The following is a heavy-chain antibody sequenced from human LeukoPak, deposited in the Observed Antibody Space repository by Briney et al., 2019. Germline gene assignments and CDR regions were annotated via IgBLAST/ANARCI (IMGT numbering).Heavy chain of an antibody. CDR1: GGSFSGYY. CDR3: ARDRPNYDILTGYYYYYMDV. J-gene: IGHJ6*03. V-gene: IGHV4-34*01. Sequence: SETLSLTCAVYGGSFSGYYWSWIRQPPGKGLEWIGEINHSGSTNYNPSLKSRVTISVDTSENQFSLKLSSVTAADTAVYYCARDRPNYDILTGYYYYYMDVWGKGTTVTVSS. CDR2: INHSGST. D-gene: IGHD3-9*01.